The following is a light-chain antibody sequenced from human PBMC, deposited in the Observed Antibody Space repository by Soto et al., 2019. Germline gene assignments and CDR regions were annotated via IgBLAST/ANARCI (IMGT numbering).Light chain of an antibody. V-gene: IGKV1-39*01. CDR2: AAS. Sequence: DIQMTQSPSSLSASVGDRVTITCRASQSISSYLYWYQQRPGEAPKLLISAASSLQGGVPSRFSGSGSGTDFTLTISSLQPEDFATYYCQQSYSTPPLTFGQGTKVDIK. CDR1: QSISSY. CDR3: QQSYSTPPLT. J-gene: IGKJ1*01.